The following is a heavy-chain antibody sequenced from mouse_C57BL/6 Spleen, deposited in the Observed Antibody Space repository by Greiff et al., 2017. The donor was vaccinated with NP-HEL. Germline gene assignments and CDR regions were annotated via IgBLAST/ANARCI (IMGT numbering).Heavy chain of an antibody. V-gene: IGHV1-59*01. D-gene: IGHD1-1*02. Sequence: VQLQQSGAELVRPGTSVKLSCKASGYTFTSYWMHWVKQRPGQGLEWIGVIDPSDSYTNYNQKFKGKATLTVDTSSSTAYMQLSSLTSEDSAVYYCARSEVAPFDYWGQGTTLTVSS. J-gene: IGHJ2*01. CDR3: ARSEVAPFDY. CDR2: IDPSDSYT. CDR1: GYTFTSYW.